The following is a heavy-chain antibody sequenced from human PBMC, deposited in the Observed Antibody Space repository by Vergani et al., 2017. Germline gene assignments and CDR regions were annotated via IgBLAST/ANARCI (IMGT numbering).Heavy chain of an antibody. D-gene: IGHD3-10*01. J-gene: IGHJ4*02. CDR2: IYYSGST. CDR1: GGSVSSGSYY. V-gene: IGHV4-61*10. Sequence: QVQLQESGPGLVKPSETLSLTCTVSGGSVSSGSYYWSWIRQPAGKGLEWIGYIYYSGSTNYNPSLKSRVTISVDTSKNQFSLKLSSVTAADTAVYYCARVATYYYGSGSYRYFDYWGQGTLVTVSS. CDR3: ARVATYYYGSGSYRYFDY.